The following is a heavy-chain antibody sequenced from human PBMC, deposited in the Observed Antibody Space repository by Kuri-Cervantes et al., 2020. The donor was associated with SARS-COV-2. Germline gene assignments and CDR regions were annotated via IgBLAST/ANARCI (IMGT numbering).Heavy chain of an antibody. CDR1: GGSISSSNW. D-gene: IGHD6-6*01. CDR2: IYHSGST. V-gene: IGHV4-4*02. Sequence: SCAVSGGSISSSNWWSWVRQPPGKGLEWIGEIYHSGSTNYNPSLKSRVTISVDKSKNQISLKLSSVTAADTAVYYCARTYSSSSLFYDYWGQGTLVTVSS. CDR3: ARTYSSSSLFYDY. J-gene: IGHJ4*02.